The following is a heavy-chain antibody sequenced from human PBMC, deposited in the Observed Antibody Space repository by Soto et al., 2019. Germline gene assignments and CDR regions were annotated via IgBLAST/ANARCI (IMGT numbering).Heavy chain of an antibody. CDR1: DDSINSDKFY. V-gene: IGHV4-39*01. CDR3: ARLEGLATISYYFDF. J-gene: IGHJ4*02. Sequence: HLQLQESGPGLVKPSETLSLLCSVSDDSINSDKFYWGWIRQPPGKGLEWIGSIYYSGNAYYNPSLQPRVTIPLDKSKSQFSLKLNSVTAADSAVYFCARLEGLATISYYFDFWGPGALVTVSS. CDR2: IYYSGNA. D-gene: IGHD3-9*01.